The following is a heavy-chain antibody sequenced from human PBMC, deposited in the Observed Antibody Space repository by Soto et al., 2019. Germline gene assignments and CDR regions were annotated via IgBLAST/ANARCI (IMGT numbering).Heavy chain of an antibody. D-gene: IGHD1-1*01. J-gene: IGHJ5*02. Sequence: GRSLRLSFAASGFNFNTFAMSWIRQAPGKGLEWDSHISSSGGSRDYADSVRGRFTISRDNSKTVLFPQMNSLRADDTATSYCAKDPPSPWTANWVDPWGKGTLVTVSS. CDR2: ISSSGGSR. CDR3: AKDPPSPWTANWVDP. CDR1: GFNFNTFA. V-gene: IGHV3-23*01.